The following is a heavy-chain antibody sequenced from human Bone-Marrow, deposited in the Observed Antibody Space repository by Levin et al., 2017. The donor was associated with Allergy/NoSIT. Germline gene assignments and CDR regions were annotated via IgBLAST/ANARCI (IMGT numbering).Heavy chain of an antibody. V-gene: IGHV3-33*01. Sequence: GGSLRLSCAASGFTFTRYGMHWVRQAPGKGLEWLAVIWYSGSRQYYGESVKGRFTISRDSSKNKLFLQMNNVTVEDTAVYFCARDIGYEATFYGLDVWGQGTTVTVSS. D-gene: IGHD5-12*01. CDR1: GFTFTRYG. CDR3: ARDIGYEATFYGLDV. CDR2: IWYSGSRQ. J-gene: IGHJ6*02.